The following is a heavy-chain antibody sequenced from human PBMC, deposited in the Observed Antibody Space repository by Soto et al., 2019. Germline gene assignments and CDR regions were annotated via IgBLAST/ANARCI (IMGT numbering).Heavy chain of an antibody. D-gene: IGHD4-4*01. J-gene: IGHJ6*02. CDR1: GFTFTSYG. Sequence: QVQLVESGGGVVQPGRSLRLSCGASGFTFTSYGMHWVRQAPGKGLEWVAVISHDGSNKYYADSVKGRLTIPRDNSKNTLYLQMNSLRSEDTAIYYCAKTTVPTFYIYGMDVWGQGTTVTVSS. V-gene: IGHV3-30*18. CDR3: AKTTVPTFYIYGMDV. CDR2: ISHDGSNK.